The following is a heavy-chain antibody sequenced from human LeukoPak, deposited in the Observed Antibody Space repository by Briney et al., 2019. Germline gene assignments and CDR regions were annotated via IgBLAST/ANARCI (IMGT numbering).Heavy chain of an antibody. V-gene: IGHV1-2*02. Sequence: ASVKVSCKASGYTFTGYYMHWVRQAPGQGLEWMGWINPNSGGTNYAQKFRGRVTMTRDTSISTAYMELSRLRSDDTAVYYCARDPSTVTTVDYWGQGTLVTVSS. CDR1: GYTFTGYY. J-gene: IGHJ4*02. CDR3: ARDPSTVTTVDY. CDR2: INPNSGGT. D-gene: IGHD4-11*01.